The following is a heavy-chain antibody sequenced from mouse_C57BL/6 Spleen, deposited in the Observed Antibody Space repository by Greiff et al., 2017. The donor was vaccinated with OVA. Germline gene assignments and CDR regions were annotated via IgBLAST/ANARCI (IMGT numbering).Heavy chain of an antibody. CDR3: TTWNYGSSYEFAY. CDR1: GFNIKDYY. Sequence: EVQRVESGAELVRPGASVKLSCTASGFNIKDYYMHWVKQRPEQGLEWIGRIDPEDGDTEYAPKFQGKTTMTADTSSNTAYLQLSSLTSEDTAVYYCTTWNYGSSYEFAYWGQGTLVTVSA. D-gene: IGHD1-1*01. J-gene: IGHJ3*01. CDR2: IDPEDGDT. V-gene: IGHV14-1*01.